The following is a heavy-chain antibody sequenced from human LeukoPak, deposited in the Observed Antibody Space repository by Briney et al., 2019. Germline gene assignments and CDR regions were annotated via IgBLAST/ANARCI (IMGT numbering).Heavy chain of an antibody. D-gene: IGHD2-15*01. CDR3: ARAGSQVVVAATSFDY. CDR1: GYTFTGYY. J-gene: IGHJ4*02. CDR2: INPNSGGT. Sequence: ASVKVSCKASGYTFTGYYMHWVRQAPGQGFEWMGWINPNSGGTNYAQKFQGRVTMTRDTSISTAYMELSRLRSDDTAVYYCARAGSQVVVAATSFDYWGQGTLVTVSS. V-gene: IGHV1-2*02.